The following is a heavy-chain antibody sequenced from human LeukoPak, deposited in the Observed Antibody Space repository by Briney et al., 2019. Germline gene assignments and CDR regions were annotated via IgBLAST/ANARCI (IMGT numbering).Heavy chain of an antibody. D-gene: IGHD6-19*01. J-gene: IGHJ4*02. CDR1: GGTFSSYA. V-gene: IGHV1-69*04. CDR3: ARSGIAVAGSFNFDY. Sequence: ASVKVSCKASGGTFSSYAISWVRQAPGQGLEWMGRIIPILGIANYAQKFQGRVTITADKSTNTAYMELSSLRSEDTAVYYCARSGIAVAGSFNFDYWGQGTLVTVSS. CDR2: IIPILGIA.